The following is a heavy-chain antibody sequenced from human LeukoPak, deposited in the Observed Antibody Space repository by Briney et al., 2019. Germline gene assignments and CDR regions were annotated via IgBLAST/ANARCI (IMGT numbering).Heavy chain of an antibody. J-gene: IGHJ4*02. CDR3: ARGDSYDSSGYSSY. D-gene: IGHD3-22*01. Sequence: ASVKVSCKASGYTFTGYYMHWVRQAPGQGLEWMGWINPNSGGTNYAQKFQGRVTMTRATSISTAYMELSRLRSDDTAVYYCARGDSYDSSGYSSYWGQGTLVTVSS. CDR2: INPNSGGT. V-gene: IGHV1-2*02. CDR1: GYTFTGYY.